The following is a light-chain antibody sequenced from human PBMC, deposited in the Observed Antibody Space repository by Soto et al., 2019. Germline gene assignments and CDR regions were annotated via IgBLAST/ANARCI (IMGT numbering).Light chain of an antibody. CDR1: QSVSSSY. J-gene: IGKJ1*01. CDR2: GAL. V-gene: IGKV3D-20*01. CDR3: QQYGSSPWT. Sequence: EIVLTQSPATLSLSPGDRATLSCGASQSVSSSYLAWFQQKPGRAPRLLIYGALSRATGIPDRFSGSGSGTDFTLTISRLEPEDFAMYYCQQYGSSPWTFGQGTKVEIK.